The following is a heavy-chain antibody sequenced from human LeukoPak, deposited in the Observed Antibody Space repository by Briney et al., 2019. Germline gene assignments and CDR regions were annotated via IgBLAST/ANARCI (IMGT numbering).Heavy chain of an antibody. J-gene: IGHJ4*02. D-gene: IGHD3-22*01. CDR1: GYTFTSYG. CDR3: ARDRGSSGYFN. Sequence: ASVKVSCKASGYTFTSYGISWVRQAPGQGLEWMGWIRGYNGNTNYAQKFQGRVTMTTDTSTSTGYMELRSLRSDDTAVYYCARDRGSSGYFNWGQGALVTVSS. CDR2: IRGYNGNT. V-gene: IGHV1-18*01.